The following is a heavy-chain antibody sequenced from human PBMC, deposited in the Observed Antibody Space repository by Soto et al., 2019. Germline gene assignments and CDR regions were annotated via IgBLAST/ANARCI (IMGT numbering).Heavy chain of an antibody. CDR3: ARNTLFGPAGENYGMDV. CDR2: IYPGDSDT. D-gene: IGHD3-3*01. Sequence: GESLKISCKGSGYSFTSYWIGWVRQMPGKGLEWMGIIYPGDSDTRYSPSFQGQVTISADKSISTAYLQWSSLKASDTAMYYCARNTLFGPAGENYGMDVWGQGTTVTVSS. CDR1: GYSFTSYW. J-gene: IGHJ6*02. V-gene: IGHV5-51*01.